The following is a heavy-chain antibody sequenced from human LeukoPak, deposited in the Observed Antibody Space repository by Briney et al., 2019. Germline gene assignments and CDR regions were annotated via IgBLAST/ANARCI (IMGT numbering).Heavy chain of an antibody. V-gene: IGHV4-4*02. CDR1: GVSISSNLW. CDR3: ARGGDRSFDY. Sequence: SETLSLTCAVSGVSISSNLWWTWVRQPPGKGLEWIAEIHHSGSINYNPSLKSRATIPVDKAKNQFSLNLNSVTAADTAVYYCARGGDRSFDYWGQGTLVTVSS. J-gene: IGHJ4*02. CDR2: IHHSGSI. D-gene: IGHD3-10*01.